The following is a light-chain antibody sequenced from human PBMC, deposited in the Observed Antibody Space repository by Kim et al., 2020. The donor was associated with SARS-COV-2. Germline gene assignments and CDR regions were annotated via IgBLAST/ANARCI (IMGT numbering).Light chain of an antibody. V-gene: IGKV3D-15*01. CDR2: GAS. CDR1: QSVSSN. J-gene: IGKJ4*01. Sequence: VSPGERATLSCRASQSVSSNLAWYQHKPGQAPRLLIHGASTRTTGIPARFSGSGSGTEFTFTISSLQSEDFAVYYCQQYNKWPLTFGGGTKVDIK. CDR3: QQYNKWPLT.